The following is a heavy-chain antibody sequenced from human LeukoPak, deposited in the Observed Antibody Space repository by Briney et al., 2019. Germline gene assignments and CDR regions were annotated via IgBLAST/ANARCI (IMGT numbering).Heavy chain of an antibody. V-gene: IGHV4-59*08. CDR2: IYYSGST. J-gene: IGHJ4*02. D-gene: IGHD4-17*01. Sequence: SETLSLTCTVSGGSISSYYWSWIRQPPGKGLEWIGYIYYSGSTNYNPSLKSRVTISVDTPKNEFSLNLSSVTAADTAVYYCARAGTNLGDYDYWGQGTLVTVSS. CDR1: GGSISSYY. CDR3: ARAGTNLGDYDY.